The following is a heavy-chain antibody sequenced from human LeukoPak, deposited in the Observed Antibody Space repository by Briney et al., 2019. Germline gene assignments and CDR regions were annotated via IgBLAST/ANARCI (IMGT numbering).Heavy chain of an antibody. V-gene: IGHV1-18*01. CDR1: GYIFSNYA. Sequence: GASVKVSCKASGYIFSNYAVSWVRRAPGHGIEWMGWVSTYNGKTNYAQKFQDRVTMTTDTSTRIVYMDLRSLRSDDTAMYYCARDQSGHPLEDAFEVWGQGTMVIVSS. CDR2: VSTYNGKT. D-gene: IGHD1-26*01. J-gene: IGHJ3*01. CDR3: ARDQSGHPLEDAFEV.